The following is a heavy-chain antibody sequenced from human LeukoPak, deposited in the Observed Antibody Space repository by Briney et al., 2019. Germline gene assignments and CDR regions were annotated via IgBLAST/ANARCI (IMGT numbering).Heavy chain of an antibody. Sequence: NPGGSLRLSCAASGFTFSSDSMNWVRQAPGKGLEWVSSISSSSSYIYYADSVKGRFTISRDNAKNSLYLQMNSLRAEDTAVYCCARVGGSGSYSPLGYWGQGTLVTVSS. CDR1: GFTFSSDS. V-gene: IGHV3-21*01. CDR3: ARVGGSGSYSPLGY. D-gene: IGHD3-10*01. CDR2: ISSSSSYI. J-gene: IGHJ4*02.